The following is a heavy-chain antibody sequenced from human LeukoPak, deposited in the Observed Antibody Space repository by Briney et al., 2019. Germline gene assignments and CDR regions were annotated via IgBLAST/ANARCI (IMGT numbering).Heavy chain of an antibody. V-gene: IGHV3-7*01. D-gene: IGHD6-25*01. CDR3: AREQRQFRTDAFDI. J-gene: IGHJ3*02. CDR1: GFTFSSYW. CDR2: IKQDGSEK. Sequence: PGGSLRLSCAASGFTFSSYWMSWVRQAPGKGLEWVANIKQDGSEKYYVDSVKGRFTISRDNAKNSLYLQMNSLRAEDTAVYYCAREQRQFRTDAFDIWGQGTMVTVSS.